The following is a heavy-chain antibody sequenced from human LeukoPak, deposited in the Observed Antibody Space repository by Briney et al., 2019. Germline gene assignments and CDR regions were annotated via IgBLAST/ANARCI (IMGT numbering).Heavy chain of an antibody. CDR3: ARRSSGQNYFDY. CDR2: IYYSGST. J-gene: IGHJ4*02. CDR1: GGSVSSGSYY. Sequence: SETLSLTCTVSGGSVSSGSYYWSWIRQPPGKGLEWIGYIYYSGSTNYNPSLKSRVTISVDTPKNQFSLKLSSVTAADTAVYYCARRSSGQNYFDYWGQGTLVTVSS. D-gene: IGHD3-22*01. V-gene: IGHV4-61*01.